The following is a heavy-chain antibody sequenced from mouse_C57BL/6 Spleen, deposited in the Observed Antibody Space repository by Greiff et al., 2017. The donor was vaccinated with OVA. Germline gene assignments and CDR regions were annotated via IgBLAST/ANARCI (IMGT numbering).Heavy chain of an antibody. CDR2: IDPSDSET. CDR1: GYTFTSYW. Sequence: QVQLQQPGAELVRPGSSVKLSCKASGYTFTSYWMHWVKQRPIQGLEWIGNIDPSDSETHYNQKFKDKATLTVDKSSSTAYMQLSSLTSEDAAVYYCARSTMVRGEAMDYWGKGTSVTVSS. J-gene: IGHJ4*01. V-gene: IGHV1-52*01. CDR3: ARSTMVRGEAMDY. D-gene: IGHD2-2*01.